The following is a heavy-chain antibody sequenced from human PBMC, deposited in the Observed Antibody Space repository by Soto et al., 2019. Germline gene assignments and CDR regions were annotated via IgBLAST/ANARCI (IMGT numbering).Heavy chain of an antibody. V-gene: IGHV3-23*01. CDR2: ISGSGGST. J-gene: IGHJ4*02. Sequence: GGSLRLSCAASGFTFSSYSMSWVRQAPGKGLEWVSAISGSGGSTYYADSVKGRFTISRDNSKNTLYLQMNSLRAEDTAVYYCAKDLSMVREIDYWGQGTLVTVSS. CDR3: AKDLSMVREIDY. D-gene: IGHD3-10*01. CDR1: GFTFSSYS.